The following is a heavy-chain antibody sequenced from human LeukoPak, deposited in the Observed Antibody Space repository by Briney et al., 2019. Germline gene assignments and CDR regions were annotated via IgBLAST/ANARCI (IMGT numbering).Heavy chain of an antibody. Sequence: SAKVSCKASGGTFSSYAISWVRQAPGQGLEWMGRIIPIFGTANYAQEFQGRVTITTDESTSTAYMELSSLRSEDTAVYYCARELPDIVAPNAFDIWGQGTMVTVSS. D-gene: IGHD5-12*01. J-gene: IGHJ3*02. CDR1: GGTFSSYA. CDR2: IIPIFGTA. CDR3: ARELPDIVAPNAFDI. V-gene: IGHV1-69*05.